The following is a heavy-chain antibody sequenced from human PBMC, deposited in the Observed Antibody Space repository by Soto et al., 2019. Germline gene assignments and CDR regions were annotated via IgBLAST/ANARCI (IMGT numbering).Heavy chain of an antibody. V-gene: IGHV4-34*01. D-gene: IGHD2-15*01. Sequence: SETLSLTCAVYGGSFSGYYWSWIRQPPGKGLEWIGEINHSGSTNYNPSLKSRVTISVDTSKNQFSLKLSSVTAADTAVYYCARDGETGKYCSGGSCPKGMDVWGQATTVTVSS. CDR3: ARDGETGKYCSGGSCPKGMDV. CDR2: INHSGST. CDR1: GGSFSGYY. J-gene: IGHJ6*02.